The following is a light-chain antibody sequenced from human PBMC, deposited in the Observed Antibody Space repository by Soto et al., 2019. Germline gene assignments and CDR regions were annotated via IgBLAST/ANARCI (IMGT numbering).Light chain of an antibody. V-gene: IGLV1-44*01. CDR3: ASWDDSLNGPV. CDR1: SSNIGSNA. Sequence: QSLLTHPPSASGTPGQRVTITCSGSSSNIGSNAVNWYQQLPGTAPKLLIYSDYQRPSGVPDRFSGSKSGTSASLAISGLQSEDEAAYYCASWDDSLNGPVFGGGTQLTVL. CDR2: SDY. J-gene: IGLJ2*01.